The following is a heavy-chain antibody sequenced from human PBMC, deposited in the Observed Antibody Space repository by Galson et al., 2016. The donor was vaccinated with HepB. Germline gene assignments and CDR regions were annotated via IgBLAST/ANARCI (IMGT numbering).Heavy chain of an antibody. CDR3: SGGELARGFDP. Sequence: ETLSLTCAVSGGSINSNNWWNWVRQPPGKGLEWIGEIYQSGTTHYNSSLKSRVTISIDNSKNQFSLRMTSVTAADTAVYYCSGGELARGFDPWGQGSLVTVPS. CDR2: IYQSGTT. V-gene: IGHV4-4*02. CDR1: GGSINSNNW. D-gene: IGHD5-24*01. J-gene: IGHJ5*02.